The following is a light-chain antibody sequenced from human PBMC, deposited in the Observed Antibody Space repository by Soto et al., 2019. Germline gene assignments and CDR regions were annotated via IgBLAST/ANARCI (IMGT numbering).Light chain of an antibody. CDR3: QHYNSYSEA. J-gene: IGKJ1*01. CDR1: QTISSW. CDR2: KAS. V-gene: IGKV1-5*03. Sequence: DIQMPQSPSTLSESVGDSVTITCRASQTISSWLAWYQQKPGKAPKLLIYKASTLKSGVPSRFSGSGSGTEFTLTISSLQPDDFATYYCQHYNSYSEAFGQGTKVDIK.